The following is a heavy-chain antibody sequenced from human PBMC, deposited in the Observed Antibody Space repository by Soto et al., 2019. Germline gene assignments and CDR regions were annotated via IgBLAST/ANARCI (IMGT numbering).Heavy chain of an antibody. D-gene: IGHD3-10*01. Sequence: SVKVSCKASGGTFSSYAISWVRQAPGQGLEWMGGIIPIFGTANYAQKFQGRVTITADESTSTAYMELSSLRSEDTAVYYCAKIFGAPTAFDIWGQGTMVTVSS. CDR3: AKIFGAPTAFDI. CDR2: IIPIFGTA. CDR1: GGTFSSYA. V-gene: IGHV1-69*13. J-gene: IGHJ3*02.